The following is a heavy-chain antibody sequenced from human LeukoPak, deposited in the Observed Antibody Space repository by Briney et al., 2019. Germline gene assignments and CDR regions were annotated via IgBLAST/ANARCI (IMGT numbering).Heavy chain of an antibody. J-gene: IGHJ3*02. CDR3: ARRAGITMIVVGVQDAFDI. V-gene: IGHV3-30-3*01. CDR2: ISYDGSNK. CDR1: GFTFSSYA. D-gene: IGHD3-22*01. Sequence: GGSLRLSCAASGFTFSSYAMHWVRQAPGKGLEWVAVISYDGSNKHYADSVKGRFTISRDNSKNTLYLQMNSLRAEDTAVYYCARRAGITMIVVGVQDAFDIWGQGTMVTVSS.